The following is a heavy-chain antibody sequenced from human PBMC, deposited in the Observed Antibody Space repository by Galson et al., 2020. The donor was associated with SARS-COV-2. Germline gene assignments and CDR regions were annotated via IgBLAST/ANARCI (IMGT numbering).Heavy chain of an antibody. CDR2: IIPIFGTA. V-gene: IGHV1-69*13. J-gene: IGHJ3*02. D-gene: IGHD3-10*01. Sequence: SVKVSCKASGGTFSSYAISWVRQAPGQGLEWMGGIIPIFGTANYAQKFQGRVTITADESTSTAYMELSSLRSEDTAVYYCARGEGWLGYYGSGSYLRAFDIWGQGTMVTVSS. CDR3: ARGEGWLGYYGSGSYLRAFDI. CDR1: GGTFSSYA.